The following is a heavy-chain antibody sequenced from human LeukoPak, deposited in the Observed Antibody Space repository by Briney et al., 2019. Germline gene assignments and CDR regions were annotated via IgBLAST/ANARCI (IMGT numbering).Heavy chain of an antibody. D-gene: IGHD3-22*01. J-gene: IGHJ4*02. CDR1: GFTFSSYG. V-gene: IGHV3-30*02. CDR2: IRYDGSNK. Sequence: PGGSLRLSCAASGFTFSSYGMHWVRQAPGKGLEWAAFIRYDGSNKYYADSVKGRFTISRDNSKNTLYLQMNSLRAEDTAVYYCAKDDGYYDSSGLRPFDYWGQGTLVTVSS. CDR3: AKDDGYYDSSGLRPFDY.